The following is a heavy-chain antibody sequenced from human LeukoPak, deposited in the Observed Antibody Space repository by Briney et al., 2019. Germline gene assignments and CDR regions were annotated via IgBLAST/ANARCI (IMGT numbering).Heavy chain of an antibody. CDR1: GSTFSNYG. V-gene: IGHV3-30*02. CDR2: IRYDGSNK. Sequence: PGGSLRLSCAASGSTFSNYGMHWVRQAPGKGPEWVSFIRYDGSNKYYADSVKGRFTISRDNSKNTLFLQMNSLRAEDTGVYYCAKHAGYFDYWGQGTLVTVSS. D-gene: IGHD6-13*01. J-gene: IGHJ4*02. CDR3: AKHAGYFDY.